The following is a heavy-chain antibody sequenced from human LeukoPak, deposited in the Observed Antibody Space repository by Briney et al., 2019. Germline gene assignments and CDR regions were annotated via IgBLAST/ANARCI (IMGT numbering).Heavy chain of an antibody. J-gene: IGHJ4*02. CDR1: GFTFSSYA. V-gene: IGHV3-30-3*01. D-gene: IGHD3-9*01. CDR2: ISYDGSNK. CDR3: ASGSDYDILTGPDY. Sequence: LAGGSLRLSCAASGFTFSSYAMHWVRQAPGKGLEWVAVISYDGSNKYYADSVKGRFTISRDNPKNTLYLQMNSLRAEDTAVYYCASGSDYDILTGPDYWGQGTLVTVSS.